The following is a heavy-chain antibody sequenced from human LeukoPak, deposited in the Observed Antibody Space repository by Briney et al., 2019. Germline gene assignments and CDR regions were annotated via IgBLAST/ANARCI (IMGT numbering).Heavy chain of an antibody. V-gene: IGHV4-34*01. CDR2: IYYSGRT. J-gene: IGHJ4*02. D-gene: IGHD3-9*01. CDR1: GGSFSAYY. CDR3: ASAYYDILGGHFDY. Sequence: SETLSLTCAVYGGSFSAYYWGWIRQPPGKGLEWIGSIYYSGRTYYNSSLKSRVTISVDTSKNQFSLKVTSVTAADTAVYYCASAYYDILGGHFDYWGQGTLVTVSS.